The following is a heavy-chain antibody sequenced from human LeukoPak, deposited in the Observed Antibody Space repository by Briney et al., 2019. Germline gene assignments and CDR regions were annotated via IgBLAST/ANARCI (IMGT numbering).Heavy chain of an antibody. J-gene: IGHJ6*02. CDR3: ARDEAAAEDYYGMDV. CDR2: IYHRGRA. D-gene: IGHD6-13*01. Sequence: PSETLSLTCAVSGDSISSSNWWSWVRQPPGKGLEWIGEIYHRGRANYNPSLKSRVTISIDNSKNQFSLKLSSVTAADTAVYYCARDEAAAEDYYGMDVWGQGTTVTVSS. V-gene: IGHV4-4*02. CDR1: GDSISSSNW.